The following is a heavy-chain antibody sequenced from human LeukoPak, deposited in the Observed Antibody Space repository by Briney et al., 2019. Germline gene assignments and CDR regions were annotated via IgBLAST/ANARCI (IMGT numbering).Heavy chain of an antibody. CDR1: GFTFSSYA. Sequence: GGSLRLSCAASGFTFSSYAMSRVRQAPGKGLEWVAATSGSGDNTFYADSVQGRFTISRDNFKDTLFLQMSNLRAEDTAVYYCAKVGPGPASNIVVVGVAVFDYWGQGTLVAVSS. CDR2: TSGSGDNT. V-gene: IGHV3-23*01. CDR3: AKVGPGPASNIVVVGVAVFDY. J-gene: IGHJ4*02. D-gene: IGHD2-15*01.